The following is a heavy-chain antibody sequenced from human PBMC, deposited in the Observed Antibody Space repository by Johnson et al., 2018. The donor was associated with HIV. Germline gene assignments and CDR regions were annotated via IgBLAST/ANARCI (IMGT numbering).Heavy chain of an antibody. V-gene: IGHV3-53*01. Sequence: VQLVESGGGLIQPGGSLRLSCAASGFTVSSNYMSWVRQAPGKGLEWVSVIYSGGSTYYADSVKVRFTISRDNSQNTLYLQMNSLRAEDTAVYYCARDLVVRDDGDYTYRRGGAFDIWGQGTMVTVSS. CDR3: ARDLVVRDDGDYTYRRGGAFDI. D-gene: IGHD4-17*01. J-gene: IGHJ3*02. CDR2: IYSGGST. CDR1: GFTVSSNY.